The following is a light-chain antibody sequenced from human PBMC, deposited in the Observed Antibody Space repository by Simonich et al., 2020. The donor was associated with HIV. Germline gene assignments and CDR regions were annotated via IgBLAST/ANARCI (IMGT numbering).Light chain of an antibody. CDR2: LGS. CDR3: MQALQTPPT. V-gene: IGKV2-28*01. J-gene: IGKJ1*01. CDR1: QSLLHSNGYNY. Sequence: DIVMTQSPLSLPVTPGEPASISCRSSQSLLHSNGYNYLDWYLQKTGQSPQLLIYLGSNRASGVPDRFSGSGSGTDFTLKINRVEAEDVGVYYCMQALQTPPTFGQGTKVEIK.